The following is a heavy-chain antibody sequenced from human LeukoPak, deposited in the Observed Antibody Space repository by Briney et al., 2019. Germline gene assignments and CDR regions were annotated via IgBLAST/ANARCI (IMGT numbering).Heavy chain of an antibody. V-gene: IGHV3-49*04. J-gene: IGHJ4*02. Sequence: GGSLRLSCTASGFTFGDYAMSWVRQAPGKGVEWVGFIRSKAYGGTTEYAASVKGRFTISRDDSESIAYLQMNSLKTEDTAVYYCTRLTMVRGVIGNYFDYWGQGTLVTVSS. CDR3: TRLTMVRGVIGNYFDY. CDR2: IRSKAYGGTT. CDR1: GFTFGDYA. D-gene: IGHD3-10*01.